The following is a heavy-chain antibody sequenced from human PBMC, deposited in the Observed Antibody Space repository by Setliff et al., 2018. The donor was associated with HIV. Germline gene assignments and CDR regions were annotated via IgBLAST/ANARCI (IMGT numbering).Heavy chain of an antibody. J-gene: IGHJ5*02. CDR3: VRGGLTGIDL. CDR2: IRYTDST. D-gene: IGHD3-9*01. V-gene: IGHV4-59*01. CDR1: GGALNDYS. Sequence: SETLSLTCTVSGGALNDYSWSWIRQSPGKRLEWIGYIRYTDSTDYNPSLESRVTMSVDTPKKQISLKLTSVTAADSAVYYCVRGGLTGIDLWGQGRLVTVSS.